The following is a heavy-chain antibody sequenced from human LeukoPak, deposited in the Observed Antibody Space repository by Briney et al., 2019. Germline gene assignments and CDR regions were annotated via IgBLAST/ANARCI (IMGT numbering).Heavy chain of an antibody. Sequence: ASVKVSCKVSGFTLTELSMHWVRQAPGKGLGWMGGFGPEDGETIYAQKFQGRVTMTEDTSTDTAYMELSSLRSEDTAVYYCATGPGYSYGYTDFFDYWGQGTLVTVSS. D-gene: IGHD5-18*01. CDR3: ATGPGYSYGYTDFFDY. V-gene: IGHV1-24*01. J-gene: IGHJ4*02. CDR2: FGPEDGET. CDR1: GFTLTELS.